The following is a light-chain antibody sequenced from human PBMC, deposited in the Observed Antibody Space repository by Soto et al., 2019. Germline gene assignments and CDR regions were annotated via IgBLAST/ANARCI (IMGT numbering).Light chain of an antibody. CDR3: QVWDSSSDHPFV. J-gene: IGLJ1*01. Sequence: SYELTQPPSLSVAPGQTARITCGGKNIGSETVHWYQQKPGQAPVVVVYDDSARPSGIPERFSGSNSGNTATLTISRVDAGDEADYYCQVWDSSSDHPFVFGTGNKVTVL. V-gene: IGLV3-21*02. CDR1: NIGSET. CDR2: DDS.